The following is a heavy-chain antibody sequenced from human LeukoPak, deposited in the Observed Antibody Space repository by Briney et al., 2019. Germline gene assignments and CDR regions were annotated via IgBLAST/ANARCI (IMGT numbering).Heavy chain of an antibody. V-gene: IGHV3-23*01. J-gene: IGHJ3*02. Sequence: GGSLRLSCAASGFTFSSYAMSWVRQAPGKGLEWVSAIRDSGSSTHYADSVKGRFTTSRDNSKNTLFLQMNSLRAEDTAVYYCARRRSGYSYGSDAFDIWGQGTMVTVSS. D-gene: IGHD5-18*01. CDR2: IRDSGSST. CDR3: ARRRSGYSYGSDAFDI. CDR1: GFTFSSYA.